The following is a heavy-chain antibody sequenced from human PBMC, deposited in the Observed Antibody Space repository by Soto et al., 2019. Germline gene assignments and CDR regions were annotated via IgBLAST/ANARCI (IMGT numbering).Heavy chain of an antibody. Sequence: SVKVSCKASGGTFSSYAISWVRQAPGQGLEWMGGIIPIFGTANYAQKFQGRVTITADESASTAYMELSSLRSEDTAVYYCARYDANLYYYDRSGPHAFDIWGQGTMVTVSS. CDR3: ARYDANLYYYDRSGPHAFDI. D-gene: IGHD3-22*01. CDR2: IIPIFGTA. J-gene: IGHJ3*02. V-gene: IGHV1-69*13. CDR1: GGTFSSYA.